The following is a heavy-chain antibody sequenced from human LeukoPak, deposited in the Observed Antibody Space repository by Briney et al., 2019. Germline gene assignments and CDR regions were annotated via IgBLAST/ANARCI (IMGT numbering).Heavy chain of an antibody. J-gene: IGHJ5*02. D-gene: IGHD2-21*01. CDR1: GGSISSYY. CDR3: ATSHDVKTAPYDL. CDR2: IFTSGWT. Sequence: SETLSLTCTVSGGSISSYYWSWVRQSPGKGLEWLGYIFTSGWTDYNPFLKSRVTMSVDTSKNQLSMELRFLTAADTAVYYCATSHDVKTAPYDLWGQGTLVTVSS. V-gene: IGHV4-4*09.